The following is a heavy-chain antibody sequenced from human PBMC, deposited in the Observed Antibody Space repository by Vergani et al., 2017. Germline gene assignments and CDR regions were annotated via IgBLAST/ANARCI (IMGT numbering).Heavy chain of an antibody. V-gene: IGHV3-15*01. CDR2: IKSKTDGGTT. CDR3: TTESLYYDFWSGYSVFILDY. D-gene: IGHD3-3*01. J-gene: IGHJ4*02. CDR1: GFTFSNAW. Sequence: EVQLVESGGGLVKPGGSLRLSCAASGFTFSNAWMSWVRQAPGKGLEWVGRIKSKTDGGTTDYAAAVKGRFTISRDDVKNTLYLQMNSLKTEDTAVYYCTTESLYYDFWSGYSVFILDYWGQGTLVTVSS.